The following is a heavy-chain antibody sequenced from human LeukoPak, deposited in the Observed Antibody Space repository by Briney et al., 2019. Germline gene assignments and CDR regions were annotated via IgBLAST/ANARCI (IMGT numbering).Heavy chain of an antibody. J-gene: IGHJ4*02. Sequence: SETLSLTCTVSGGSISSGGYYWSWIRQHPGKGLEWIGYIHYSGNTYYNPSLKSRVTISVDTSENQFYLKVNSVTAADTAVYYCARNVMVRGVIDYWGQGTLVTVSS. V-gene: IGHV4-31*03. D-gene: IGHD3-10*01. CDR1: GGSISSGGYY. CDR3: ARNVMVRGVIDY. CDR2: IHYSGNT.